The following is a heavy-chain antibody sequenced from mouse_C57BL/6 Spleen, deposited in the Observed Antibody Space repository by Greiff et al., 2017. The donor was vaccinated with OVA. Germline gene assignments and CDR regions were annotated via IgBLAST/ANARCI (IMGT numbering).Heavy chain of an antibody. J-gene: IGHJ4*01. CDR1: GYTFTDYE. V-gene: IGHV1-15*01. CDR3: TRGDGYYYAMDY. CDR2: IDPETGGT. Sequence: QVQLKESGAELVRPGASVTLSCKASGYTFTDYEMHWVKQTPVHGLEWIGAIDPETGGTAYNQKFKGKAILTADKSSSTAYMELRSLTSEDSAVYYCTRGDGYYYAMDYWGQGTSVTVSS. D-gene: IGHD2-3*01.